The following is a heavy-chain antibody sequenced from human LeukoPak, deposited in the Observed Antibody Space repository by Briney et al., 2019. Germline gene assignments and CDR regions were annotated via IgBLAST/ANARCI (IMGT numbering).Heavy chain of an antibody. CDR3: ARQGARPDY. J-gene: IGHJ4*02. Sequence: GGSLRLSCAASGFTFDDCIMHWVRQAPGRGLEWVSLISGDGDTTYYAASLGGRFTISRDNSKNSLYLQMNSLRTEDTALYYCARQGARPDYWGQGTLVTVSS. CDR2: ISGDGDTT. V-gene: IGHV3-43*02. CDR1: GFTFDDCI.